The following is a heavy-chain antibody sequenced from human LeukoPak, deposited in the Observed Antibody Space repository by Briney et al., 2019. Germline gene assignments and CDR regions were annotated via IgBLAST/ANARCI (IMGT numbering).Heavy chain of an antibody. CDR1: GGSFSGYY. V-gene: IGHV4-34*01. J-gene: IGHJ6*03. D-gene: IGHD2/OR15-2a*01. Sequence: SETLSLTCAVCGGSFSGYYWSWIRQPPGKGLEWIGEINHSGSTNYNPSLKSRVTISVDTSKNQFSLKLSSVTAADTAVYYCASVSWPHYYYYYYMDVWGKGTTVTVSS. CDR2: INHSGST. CDR3: ASVSWPHYYYYYYMDV.